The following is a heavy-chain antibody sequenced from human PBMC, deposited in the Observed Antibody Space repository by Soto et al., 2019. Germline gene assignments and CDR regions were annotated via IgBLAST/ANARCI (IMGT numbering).Heavy chain of an antibody. CDR2: IYSGGST. D-gene: IGHD4-17*01. CDR3: ARDTIHLTDYRGGFDY. CDR1: GFTVSSNY. Sequence: GGSLRLSCAASGFTVSSNYMSWVRQAPGKGLEWVSVIYSGGSTYYADSVKGRFTISRDNSKNTLYLQMNSLRAEDTAVYYCARDTIHLTDYRGGFDYWGQGTLVTVSS. J-gene: IGHJ4*02. V-gene: IGHV3-66*01.